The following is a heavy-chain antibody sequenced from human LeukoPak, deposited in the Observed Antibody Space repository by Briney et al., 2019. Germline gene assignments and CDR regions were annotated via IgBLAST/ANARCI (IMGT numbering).Heavy chain of an antibody. Sequence: SDTLSLTCTVSGGSISSSSYYWGWIRQPPGKRLEWIGTIYYTGSTYYNPSLKSRVTISVDTSNNQFSLKLSSVTAADTAVYYCARRVLLWFGESTYNWFDPWGQGTLVTVSS. D-gene: IGHD3-10*01. CDR1: GGSISSSSYY. CDR2: IYYTGST. J-gene: IGHJ5*02. V-gene: IGHV4-39*07. CDR3: ARRVLLWFGESTYNWFDP.